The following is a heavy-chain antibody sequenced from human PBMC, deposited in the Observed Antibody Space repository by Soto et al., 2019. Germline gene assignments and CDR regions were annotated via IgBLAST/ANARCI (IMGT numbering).Heavy chain of an antibody. CDR1: GFSFSSYA. V-gene: IGHV3-23*01. J-gene: IGHJ6*02. D-gene: IGHD3-22*01. CDR2: VICSGGST. CDR3: ARGKDYDSSGGPGYYGMDV. Sequence: PGGSLRLSCAASGFSFSSYAMSWVRQSPGRGLTWVSVVICSGGSTYYADSVKGRFTISRDNSKNTLYLQMNSLRAEDTAVYYCARGKDYDSSGGPGYYGMDVWGQGTTVTVSS.